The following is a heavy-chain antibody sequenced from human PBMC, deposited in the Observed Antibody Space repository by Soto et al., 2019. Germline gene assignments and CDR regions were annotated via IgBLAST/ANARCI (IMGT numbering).Heavy chain of an antibody. V-gene: IGHV1-58*01. CDR2: IVVGSGNT. CDR3: AADAGSGLKPDYYYYGMDV. J-gene: IGHJ6*02. CDR1: GCTFTSSA. Sequence: SVKVSIKDSGCTFTSSAVQWVRRARGQRLEWIGWIVVGSGNTNYAQKFQERVTITRDMSTSTAYMELSSLRSEDTAVYYCAADAGSGLKPDYYYYGMDVWGQ. D-gene: IGHD3-10*01.